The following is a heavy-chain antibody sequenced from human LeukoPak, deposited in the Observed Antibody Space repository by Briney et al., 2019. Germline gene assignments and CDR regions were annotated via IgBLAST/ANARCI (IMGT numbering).Heavy chain of an antibody. CDR3: ASGTIVGARGADN. Sequence: GGSLRLSCAASGFTFSTCSMRWVRQAPGKALEWVSSISGSSYHIYYADSVKGRFTISRDNANNLLYLQMNSLRAEDTAVYYCASGTIVGARGADNWGQGTLVTVSS. J-gene: IGHJ4*02. D-gene: IGHD1-26*01. CDR1: GFTFSTCS. V-gene: IGHV3-21*01. CDR2: ISGSSYHI.